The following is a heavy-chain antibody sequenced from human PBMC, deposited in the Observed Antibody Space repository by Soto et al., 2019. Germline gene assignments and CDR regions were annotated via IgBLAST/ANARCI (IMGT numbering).Heavy chain of an antibody. V-gene: IGHV4-31*11. J-gene: IGHJ4*02. D-gene: IGHD5-12*01. Sequence: KASETLSLTCAVSGGSISSGGYYWSWIRQHPGKGLEWIGYIYYSGSTYYNPSLKSRVTISVDTSKNQFSLKLSSVTAADTAVYYCARDDPRDGYIVYWGQGTLVTVSS. CDR3: ARDDPRDGYIVY. CDR2: IYYSGST. CDR1: GGSISSGGYY.